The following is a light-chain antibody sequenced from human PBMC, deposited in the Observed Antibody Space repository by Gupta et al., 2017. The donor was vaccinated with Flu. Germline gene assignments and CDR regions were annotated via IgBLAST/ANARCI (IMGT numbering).Light chain of an antibody. CDR1: SSDVGGYKY. CDR3: SSYTNTNTLYV. J-gene: IGLJ2*01. V-gene: IGLV2-14*01. CDR2: EIS. Sequence: ITISCTGTSSDVGGYKYVSWYQQHPGKAPKLMICEISDRPSGVSNRFSGSKSGNTASLTISGLQADDEADYCGSSYTNTNTLYVFGGGTKLTVL.